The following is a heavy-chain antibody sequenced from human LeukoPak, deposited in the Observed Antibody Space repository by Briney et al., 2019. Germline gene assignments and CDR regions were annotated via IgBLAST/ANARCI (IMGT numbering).Heavy chain of an antibody. V-gene: IGHV3-7*01. J-gene: IGHJ4*02. D-gene: IGHD6-13*01. CDR2: IKQDGSEK. Sequence: PRGSLRLSCAASGFTFSRYWMSWVRQAPGKGLEWVANIKQDGSEKYYVDSVKGRFTISRDNAKNSLYLQMNSLRAEDTAVYYCARGAAAAYYFDYWGQGTLVTVSS. CDR3: ARGAAAAYYFDY. CDR1: GFTFSRYW.